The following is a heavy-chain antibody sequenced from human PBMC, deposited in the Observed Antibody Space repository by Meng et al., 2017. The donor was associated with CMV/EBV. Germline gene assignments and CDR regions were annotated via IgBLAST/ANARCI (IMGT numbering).Heavy chain of an antibody. CDR1: GFTFDIYG. CDR2: IRYDGSST. J-gene: IGHJ4*02. V-gene: IGHV3-30*02. CDR3: AKDLWVRQLNTSPSFGD. Sequence: GESLKISCAASGFTFDIYGLHWARQAPGKGLEWVAFIRYDGSSTYTSDSVKGRFTISRDNSKNTMYLQMNSLTTEDTAIYYCAKDLWVRQLNTSPSFGDWGQGTLVTVSS. D-gene: IGHD2-2*01.